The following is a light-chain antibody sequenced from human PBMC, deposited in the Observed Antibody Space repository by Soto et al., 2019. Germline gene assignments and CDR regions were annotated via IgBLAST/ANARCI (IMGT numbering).Light chain of an antibody. CDR3: AAWDDSLSGSGV. CDR1: SSNIGSNY. V-gene: IGLV1-47*02. CDR2: SNN. Sequence: QLVLTQPPSASGTPGQRVTISCSGSSSNIGSNYVYWYQQLPGTAPKLLIYSNNQRPSGVPDRFSGSKSGTSASLAISGLRSEDEADYYCAAWDDSLSGSGVFGGGTKLTVL. J-gene: IGLJ3*02.